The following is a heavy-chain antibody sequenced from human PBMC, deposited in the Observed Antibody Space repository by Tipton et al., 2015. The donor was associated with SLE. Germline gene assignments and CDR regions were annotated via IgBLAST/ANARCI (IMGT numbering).Heavy chain of an antibody. CDR3: ARGSYGYLIFDY. J-gene: IGHJ4*02. CDR1: GGSISSYY. Sequence: PGLVKPSETLSLTCTVSGGSISSYYWSWIRQPPGKGLEWIGYIYYSGSTNYNPSLKSRVTISVDTSKNQFSLKLSSVTAADTAVYYCARGSYGYLIFDYWGQGTLVTVSS. CDR2: IYYSGST. D-gene: IGHD5-18*01. V-gene: IGHV4-59*01.